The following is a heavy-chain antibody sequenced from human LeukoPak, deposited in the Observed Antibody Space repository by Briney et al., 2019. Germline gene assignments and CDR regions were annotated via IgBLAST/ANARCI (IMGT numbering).Heavy chain of an antibody. Sequence: GESLKISCKGSGYSFTSYWIGWVRQMPGKGLEWMGIINPEDSDTRYSPSFQGQVTISADKSINTAYLQWNTLKASDTAMYYCARHDGGHSCFDYWGQGTLVTVSS. CDR1: GYSFTSYW. CDR2: INPEDSDT. V-gene: IGHV5-51*01. J-gene: IGHJ4*02. D-gene: IGHD3-10*01. CDR3: ARHDGGHSCFDY.